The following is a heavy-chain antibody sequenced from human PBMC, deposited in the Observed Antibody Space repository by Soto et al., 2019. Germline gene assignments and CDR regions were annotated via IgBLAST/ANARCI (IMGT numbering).Heavy chain of an antibody. CDR2: IRSKANSYAT. CDR1: GFTFSGSA. D-gene: IGHD3-3*01. Sequence: GGSLRLSCAASGFTFSGSAMHWVRQASGKGLEWVGRIRSKANSYATAYAASVKGRFTISRDDSKNTAYLQMNSLKTEGTAVYYCTGLYDFWSGYTDPYYYYGMDVWGQGTTVTV. CDR3: TGLYDFWSGYTDPYYYYGMDV. V-gene: IGHV3-73*01. J-gene: IGHJ6*02.